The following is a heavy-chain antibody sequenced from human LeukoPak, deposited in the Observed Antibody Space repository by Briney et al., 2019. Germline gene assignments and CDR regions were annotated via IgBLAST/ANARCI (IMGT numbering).Heavy chain of an antibody. Sequence: GGSLRLSCAASGFTFSNYSMNWVRQAPGKGLEWVSSISSSSSYIYYADSVKGRFTISRDNAKNSLYLQMNSLRAEDTAVYYCAREYVVPAANDAFDIWGQGTMVTVSS. CDR1: GFTFSNYS. D-gene: IGHD2-2*01. CDR2: ISSSSSYI. V-gene: IGHV3-21*01. CDR3: AREYVVPAANDAFDI. J-gene: IGHJ3*02.